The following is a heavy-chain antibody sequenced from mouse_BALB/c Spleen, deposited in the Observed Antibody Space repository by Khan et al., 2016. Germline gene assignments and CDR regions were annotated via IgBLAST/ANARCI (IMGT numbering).Heavy chain of an antibody. V-gene: IGHV9-3*02. J-gene: IGHJ4*01. CDR1: GYTFTNYG. D-gene: IGHD2-1*01. CDR2: INTNTGEP. CDR3: ARYYGNYVYAMDY. Sequence: QIQLVQSGPELKKPGETVKISCKASGYTFTNYGMNWVKQAPGKGLKWMGWINTNTGEPAYAEEFKGRFAFSLETSASTAYLQINNLQNEETATYFCARYYGNYVYAMDYGGQGTSVTVSA.